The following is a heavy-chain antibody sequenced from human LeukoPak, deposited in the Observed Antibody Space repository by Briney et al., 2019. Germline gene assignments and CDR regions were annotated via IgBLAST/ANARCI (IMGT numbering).Heavy chain of an antibody. Sequence: ASVKVSCKASGGTFSSYAISWVRQAPGQGLEWMGGIIPIFGTANYAQKFQGRVTITADESTSTAYMELSSLRSEDTAVYYCAREDYYDSSGYYYFDYWGQGTLVTASS. D-gene: IGHD3-22*01. CDR2: IIPIFGTA. CDR1: GGTFSSYA. V-gene: IGHV1-69*13. CDR3: AREDYYDSSGYYYFDY. J-gene: IGHJ4*02.